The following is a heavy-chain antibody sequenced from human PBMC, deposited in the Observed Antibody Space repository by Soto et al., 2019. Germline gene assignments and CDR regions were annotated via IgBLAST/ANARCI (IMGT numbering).Heavy chain of an antibody. J-gene: IGHJ4*02. CDR2: FSAAGGTT. D-gene: IGHD5-18*01. CDR1: GFTFSSYA. Sequence: PGGSLRLSCAASGFTFSSYAMSWVRQAPGEGLEWVSTFSAAGGTTYHADFVKGRFTISRDTSKNTLYLQMNSLRAEDTAVYYCARDRGYSFVNVWGQGTLVTVSS. CDR3: ARDRGYSFVNV. V-gene: IGHV3-23*01.